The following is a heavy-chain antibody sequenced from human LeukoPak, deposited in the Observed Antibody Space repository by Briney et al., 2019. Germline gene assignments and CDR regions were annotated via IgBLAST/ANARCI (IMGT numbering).Heavy chain of an antibody. D-gene: IGHD4-23*01. J-gene: IGHJ6*03. Sequence: SETLSLTCAVYGGSLSGYYWSWIRQPPGKGLQWIGEINHSGSTNYNPSLKSRVTISVDRSKNQFSLKLSSVTAADTAVYYCAATGVEGRYMDVWGKGTTVTVSS. CDR1: GGSLSGYY. CDR3: AATGVEGRYMDV. CDR2: INHSGST. V-gene: IGHV4-34*01.